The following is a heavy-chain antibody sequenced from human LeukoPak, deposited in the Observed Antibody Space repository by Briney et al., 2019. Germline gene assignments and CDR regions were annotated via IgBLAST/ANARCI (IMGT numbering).Heavy chain of an antibody. CDR2: DGRVGYT. V-gene: IGHV3-23*01. CDR1: GFTFSDYS. D-gene: IGHD5-24*01. CDR3: VKDRPCDGCMPMDA. J-gene: IGHJ6*02. Sequence: PGGSLRLSCAASGFTFSDYSMSWVRQVPGKGLEWVSGDGRVGYTYYADSVKGRFTISRDNSKNTVYLQMNSLRAEDTAIYYCVKDRPCDGCMPMDAWGQGTTVTVSS.